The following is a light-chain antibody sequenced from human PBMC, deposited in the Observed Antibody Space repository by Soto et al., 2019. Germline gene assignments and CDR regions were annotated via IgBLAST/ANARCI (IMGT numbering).Light chain of an antibody. CDR1: SSDVGGYNY. V-gene: IGLV2-14*01. CDR3: SSYTSSSTRV. CDR2: DVS. Sequence: QSALTQPASVSGSPGQSITISCTGNSSDVGGYNYVSWYQQHPSKAPKLMIYDVSNRPSGVSNRFSGSKSGNTASLTISGLQAEDEADYYCSSYTSSSTRVFGGGTKVTVL. J-gene: IGLJ2*01.